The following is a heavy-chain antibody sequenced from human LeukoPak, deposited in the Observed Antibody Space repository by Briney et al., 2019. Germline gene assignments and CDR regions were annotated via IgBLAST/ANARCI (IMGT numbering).Heavy chain of an antibody. D-gene: IGHD2-2*01. CDR1: GFTFSSYG. V-gene: IGHV3-30*02. CDR3: ARDFEDCSSTSCYPYYYYYYMDV. Sequence: PGGSLRLSCAASGFTFSSYGIHWVRQAPGKGLEWVAFIRYDGSNKFHADSVKGRFTISRDNSKNTVYLQMNSLRAEDTAVYYCARDFEDCSSTSCYPYYYYYYMDVWGKGTTVTVSS. CDR2: IRYDGSNK. J-gene: IGHJ6*03.